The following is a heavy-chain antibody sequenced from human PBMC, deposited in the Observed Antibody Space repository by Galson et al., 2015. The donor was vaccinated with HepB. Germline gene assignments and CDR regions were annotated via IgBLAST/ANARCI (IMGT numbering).Heavy chain of an antibody. D-gene: IGHD3-22*01. CDR1: GFTFSSYS. Sequence: SLRLSCAASGFTFSSYSMNWVRQAPGKGLEWVSSISSSSSYIYYADSVKGRFTISRDNAKNSLYLQMNSLRAEDTAVYYCAVWGMRYYDSSGYYLDWWGQGTLVTVSS. V-gene: IGHV3-21*01. CDR2: ISSSSSYI. CDR3: AVWGMRYYDSSGYYLDW. J-gene: IGHJ4*02.